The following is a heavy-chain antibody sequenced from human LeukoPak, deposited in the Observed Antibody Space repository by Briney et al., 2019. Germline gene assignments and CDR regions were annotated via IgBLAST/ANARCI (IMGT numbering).Heavy chain of an antibody. V-gene: IGHV5-51*01. J-gene: IGHJ3*02. Sequence: GESLKISCKGSADSFTSYWIGWVRQMPGKGLEWMGIIFPGDSDTIYSPSFQGQVTISADKSISTAYLQWSSLKASDTAMYYCARPLNYYDSSGYYSGAFDIWGQGTMVTVSS. CDR1: ADSFTSYW. CDR3: ARPLNYYDSSGYYSGAFDI. D-gene: IGHD3-22*01. CDR2: IFPGDSDT.